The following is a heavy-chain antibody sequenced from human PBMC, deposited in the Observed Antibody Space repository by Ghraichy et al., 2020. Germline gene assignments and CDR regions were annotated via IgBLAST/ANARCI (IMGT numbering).Heavy chain of an antibody. CDR3: ARISIFGVIIEDY. J-gene: IGHJ4*02. Sequence: SETLSITCTVSGASISSSYWSWIRQPPEKGLEWIGYISYSGNTNYNPSLKNRVTISVDTSKNQVSLKVRSVTAADTAVYYCARISIFGVIIEDYWGQGILVTVSS. D-gene: IGHD3-3*01. V-gene: IGHV4-59*01. CDR2: ISYSGNT. CDR1: GASISSSY.